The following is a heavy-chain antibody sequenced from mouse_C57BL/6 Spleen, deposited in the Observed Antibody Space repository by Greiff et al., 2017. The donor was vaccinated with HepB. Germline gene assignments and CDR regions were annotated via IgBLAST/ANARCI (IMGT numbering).Heavy chain of an antibody. V-gene: IGHV1-15*01. CDR2: IDPETGGT. Sequence: VKVVESGAELVRPGASVTLSCKASGYTFTDYEMHWVKQTPVHGLEWIGAIDPETGGTAYNQKFKGKAILTADKSSSTAYMELRSLTSEDSAVYYCTRFYWGQGTLVTVSA. CDR1: GYTFTDYE. J-gene: IGHJ3*01. CDR3: TRFY.